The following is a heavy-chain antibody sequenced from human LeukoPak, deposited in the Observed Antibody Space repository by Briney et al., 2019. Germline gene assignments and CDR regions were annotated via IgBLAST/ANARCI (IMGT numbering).Heavy chain of an antibody. Sequence: GGSLRLSCAASGFTFSSYGMSWVRQAPGKGLEWVSAISGSGGSTYYADSVKGRFTISRDNSKNTLYLQMNSLRAVDTAVYYCAELGITMIGGVWGKGTTVTISS. CDR3: AELGITMIGGV. D-gene: IGHD3-10*02. V-gene: IGHV3-23*01. CDR2: ISGSGGST. J-gene: IGHJ6*04. CDR1: GFTFSSYG.